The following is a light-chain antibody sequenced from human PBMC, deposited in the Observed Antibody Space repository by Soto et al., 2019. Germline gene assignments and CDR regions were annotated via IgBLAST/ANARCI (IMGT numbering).Light chain of an antibody. CDR3: ATWDNSLSAGV. CDR2: DNT. CDR1: ISNIGNNY. V-gene: IGLV1-51*01. Sequence: QSLRKQPSSVSASPGQKFTISCSGSISNIGNNYVSWYQQLPGTAPKLLIYDNTNRPSGIPDRFSGSKSGTSATLGITGLQTGDEADYYCATWDNSLSAGVFGTGTKVTVL. J-gene: IGLJ1*01.